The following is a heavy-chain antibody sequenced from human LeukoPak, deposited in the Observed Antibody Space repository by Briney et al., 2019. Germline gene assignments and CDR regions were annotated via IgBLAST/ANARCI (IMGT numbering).Heavy chain of an antibody. CDR3: ARDPATVTKGLDI. CDR2: ISYIGST. CDR1: GGSFSSHY. Sequence: SETLSLTCTVSGGSFSSHYWSWIRQPPGKGLEWIGYISYIGSTNYNPSLKSRVTISVDTSKNQFSLKLSSVAAADTAVYYCARDPATVTKGLDIWGQGTMVTVSS. D-gene: IGHD4-17*01. V-gene: IGHV4-59*11. J-gene: IGHJ3*02.